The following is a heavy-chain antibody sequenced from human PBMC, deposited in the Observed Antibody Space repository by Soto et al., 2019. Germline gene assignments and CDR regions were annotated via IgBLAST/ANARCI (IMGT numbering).Heavy chain of an antibody. J-gene: IGHJ4*02. V-gene: IGHV3-73*01. CDR3: TRQESYGSAPE. CDR2: IRNKASGYAT. Sequence: GGSLRLSCAASGLIFCGSTMHWVRQDSGKGLEWVGRIRNKASGYATAYAASVEGRFTISRDDSKNTAYLEMNSLKTDDTAVYYCTRQESYGSAPEWGQGTLVTVSS. D-gene: IGHD3-10*01. CDR1: GLIFCGST.